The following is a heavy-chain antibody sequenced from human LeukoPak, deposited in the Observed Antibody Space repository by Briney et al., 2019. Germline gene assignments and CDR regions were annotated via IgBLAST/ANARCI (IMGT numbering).Heavy chain of an antibody. Sequence: SVKVSCKASGGTFSSYAISWVRQAPGQGLEWMGGIIPIFGTANYAQKFQGRVTITADKSTSTAYMELSSLRSEDTAVYYCARDEEEDTAIRWFDPWGQGTLVTVSS. CDR2: IIPIFGTA. CDR3: ARDEEEDTAIRWFDP. V-gene: IGHV1-69*06. D-gene: IGHD5-18*01. J-gene: IGHJ5*02. CDR1: GGTFSSYA.